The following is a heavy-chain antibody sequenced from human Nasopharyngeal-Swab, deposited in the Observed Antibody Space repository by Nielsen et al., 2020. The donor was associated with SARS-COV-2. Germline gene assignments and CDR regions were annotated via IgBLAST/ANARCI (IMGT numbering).Heavy chain of an antibody. V-gene: IGHV3-53*01. D-gene: IGHD4-23*01. Sequence: GGSLRLSCAASGFTVSSNYMSWVRQAPGKGLEWVSVIYSGGSTHYADSVKGRFTISRDNSKNTLYLQTNSLRAEDTAVYYCARDFPPPRRTTVVTPDYWYFDLWGRGTLVTVSS. CDR3: ARDFPPPRRTTVVTPDYWYFDL. CDR2: IYSGGST. CDR1: GFTVSSNY. J-gene: IGHJ2*01.